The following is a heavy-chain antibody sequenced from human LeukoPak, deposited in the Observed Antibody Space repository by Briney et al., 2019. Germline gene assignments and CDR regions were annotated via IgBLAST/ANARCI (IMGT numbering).Heavy chain of an antibody. CDR1: GFTFSSYG. J-gene: IGHJ6*02. CDR3: AKVSGGGLYYDGMNV. Sequence: GGSLRLSCAASGFTFSSYGMHWVRQAPGKGLEWVSVISGSGGTTYYADSVKGRFTISRDSSKNTLYLQMNSLRAEDTAVYYCAKVSGGGLYYDGMNVWGQGTTVTVSS. CDR2: ISGSGGTT. V-gene: IGHV3-23*01. D-gene: IGHD1-14*01.